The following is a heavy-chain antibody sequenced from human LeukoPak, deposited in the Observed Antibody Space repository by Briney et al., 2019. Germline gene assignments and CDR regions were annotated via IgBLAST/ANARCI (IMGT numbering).Heavy chain of an antibody. CDR1: GFTFSSYT. D-gene: IGHD3-3*01. V-gene: IGHV3-23*01. CDR3: AKDKEGTILQPSYYFED. J-gene: IGHJ4*02. Sequence: QPGGSLRLSCAASGFTFSSYTMSWVRQAPGKGLEWVSSIGGSGYFTYYADSVEGRFTISRDKSKNSLYLQMNSLRAEDTAVYYCAKDKEGTILQPSYYFEDWGQGSLVTVAS. CDR2: IGGSGYFT.